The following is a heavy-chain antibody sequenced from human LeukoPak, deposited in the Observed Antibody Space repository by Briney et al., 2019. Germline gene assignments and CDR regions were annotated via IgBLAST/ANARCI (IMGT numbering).Heavy chain of an antibody. J-gene: IGHJ4*02. CDR1: GGTFSSYA. Sequence: GASVTVSCKASGGTFSSYAISWVRQAPGQGLEWMGGIIPIFGTANYAQKFQGRVTITADESTSTAYMELSSLRSEDTAVYYCAREGVAYSSSWSNPWDYWGQGTLVTVSS. V-gene: IGHV1-69*13. D-gene: IGHD6-13*01. CDR3: AREGVAYSSSWSNPWDY. CDR2: IIPIFGTA.